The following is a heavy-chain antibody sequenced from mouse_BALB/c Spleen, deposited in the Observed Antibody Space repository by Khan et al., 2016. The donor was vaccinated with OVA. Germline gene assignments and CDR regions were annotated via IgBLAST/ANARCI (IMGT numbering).Heavy chain of an antibody. V-gene: IGHV1S45*01. CDR3: SSACAVRRNAWFSY. J-gene: IGHJ3*01. CDR2: INPYNDYT. Sequence: VQLQQPGAELVRPGASVKISCKAVGYTFSNHHINWVKQRPGQGLDWLGYINPYNDYTNYNQKFKGKATLTVDKSSSTDYMELSSMTSEASAVYYCSSACAVRRNAWFSYWGQGTLVTVSA. D-gene: IGHD2-14*01. CDR1: GYTFSNHH.